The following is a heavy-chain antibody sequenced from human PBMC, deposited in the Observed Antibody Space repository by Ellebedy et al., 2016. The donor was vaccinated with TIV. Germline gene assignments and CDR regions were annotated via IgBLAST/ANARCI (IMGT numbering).Heavy chain of an antibody. D-gene: IGHD6-13*01. V-gene: IGHV1-8*01. CDR2: MNPNSGNT. CDR1: GYTFTSYD. Sequence: AASVKVSCKASGYTFTSYDINWVRQATGQGLEWMGWMNPNSGNTGYAQKFQGRVTMTRNTSISTAYMELSSLRSEDTAVYYCARSLRAAGIIPDYWGQGTLVTVSS. CDR3: ARSLRAAGIIPDY. J-gene: IGHJ4*02.